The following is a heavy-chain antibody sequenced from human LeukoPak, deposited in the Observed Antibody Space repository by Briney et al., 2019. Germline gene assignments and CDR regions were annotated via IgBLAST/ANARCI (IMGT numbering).Heavy chain of an antibody. V-gene: IGHV1-2*02. D-gene: IGHD6-19*01. CDR3: ARDSTVPGDY. J-gene: IGHJ4*02. CDR1: GYTFTGYY. CDR2: INPNSGGT. Sequence: ASVKVSCKASGYTFTGYYMHWVRQAPGQGLEWMGWINPNSGGTKYAHKFQGRITRTRDTSVSTAYMERSRMRSDDAAVYYCARDSTVPGDYWGQGTLVTVSS.